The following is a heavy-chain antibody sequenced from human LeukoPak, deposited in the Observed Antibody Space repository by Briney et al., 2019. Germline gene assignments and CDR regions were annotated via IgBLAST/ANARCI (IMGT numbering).Heavy chain of an antibody. CDR3: ARGRPNWGADY. D-gene: IGHD7-27*01. CDR2: LASDETYE. CDR1: GFIFSNYA. V-gene: IGHV3-30*01. J-gene: IGHJ4*02. Sequence: GGFLRLSCAASGFIFSNYAIHWVRQAPGKGLEWVAALASDETYEYFSDSVKGRFTISRDNSRNTLFLHMNSLRVEDTAIYYCARGRPNWGADYWGQGTLVTVSS.